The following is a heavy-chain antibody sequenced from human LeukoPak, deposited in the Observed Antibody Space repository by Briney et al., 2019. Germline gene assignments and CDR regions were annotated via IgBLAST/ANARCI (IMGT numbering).Heavy chain of an antibody. Sequence: SETLSLTCTVSGGSITSGGYYCSWIRQHPGKGLEWIGYIYYSGRTSYHPSLRSRVTISIDTSKNLLSLNLTSVTAADTAVYYCARDRVRGVITYAGFDPWGQGTLVTVSS. D-gene: IGHD3-10*01. V-gene: IGHV4-31*03. CDR2: IYYSGRT. CDR3: ARDRVRGVITYAGFDP. J-gene: IGHJ5*02. CDR1: GGSITSGGYY.